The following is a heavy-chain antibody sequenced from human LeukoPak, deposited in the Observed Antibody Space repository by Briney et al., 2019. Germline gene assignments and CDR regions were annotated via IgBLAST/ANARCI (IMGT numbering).Heavy chain of an antibody. V-gene: IGHV1-46*01. Sequence: ASVKVSCKASGYTFTSYYMHWVRQAPGQGLEWMGIINPSGGSTSYAQKFQGRVTMTRDTSTSTVYMELSSLRSDDTAVYYCARAGRNYYDSSGRYAFDIWGQGTMVTVSS. J-gene: IGHJ3*02. D-gene: IGHD3-22*01. CDR2: INPSGGST. CDR3: ARAGRNYYDSSGRYAFDI. CDR1: GYTFTSYY.